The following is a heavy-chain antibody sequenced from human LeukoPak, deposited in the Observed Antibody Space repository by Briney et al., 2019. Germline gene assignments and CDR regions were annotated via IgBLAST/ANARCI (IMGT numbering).Heavy chain of an antibody. D-gene: IGHD1-26*01. Sequence: GGSLRLSCAASGFTLSSYSMNWVRQAPGKGLEWVSLLYSGGGTYYADSVKGRFTISRDNSKNTLYLQMNSLRVEDTAVYYCARGEGFDYWGQGTLVTVSS. CDR1: GFTLSSYS. CDR2: LYSGGGT. CDR3: ARGEGFDY. V-gene: IGHV3-53*01. J-gene: IGHJ4*02.